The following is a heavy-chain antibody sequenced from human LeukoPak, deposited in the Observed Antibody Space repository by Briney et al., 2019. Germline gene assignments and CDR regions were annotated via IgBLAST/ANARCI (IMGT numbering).Heavy chain of an antibody. D-gene: IGHD3-10*01. V-gene: IGHV3-7*01. CDR1: GFTFSSYW. J-gene: IGHJ6*03. CDR3: ARAAGSGSYYNAYHYYYYYYMDV. Sequence: GGSLRLSCAASGFTFSSYWMSWVRQAPGKGLEWVANIKQDGSEKYYVDSVKGRFTIPRDNAKNSLYLQMNSLRAEDTAVYYCARAAGSGSYYNAYHYYYYYYMDVWGKGTTVTVSS. CDR2: IKQDGSEK.